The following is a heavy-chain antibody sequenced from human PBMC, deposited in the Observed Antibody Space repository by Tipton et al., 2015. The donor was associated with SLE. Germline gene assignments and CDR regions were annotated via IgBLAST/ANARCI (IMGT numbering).Heavy chain of an antibody. V-gene: IGHV3-9*01. Sequence: SLRLSCAASGFTFDDYAVHWVRPAPGKGLEWVSGISWNRGSIGYADSVKGRFTISRDNAKNSLYLQMNSLRAEDTALYYFATMGPPVADYYDYYVDVWGKGTTVPVSS. D-gene: IGHD6-19*01. J-gene: IGHJ6*03. CDR3: ATMGPPVADYYDYYVDV. CDR1: GFTFDDYA. CDR2: ISWNRGSI.